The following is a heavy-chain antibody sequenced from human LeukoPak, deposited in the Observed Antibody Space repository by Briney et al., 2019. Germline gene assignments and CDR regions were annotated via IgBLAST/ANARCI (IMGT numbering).Heavy chain of an antibody. CDR2: MSYDGSNK. J-gene: IGHJ4*02. D-gene: IGHD2-2*01. Sequence: GGSLRLSCAAPGFTFSSYAMHWVRQAPGKGLEWVAVMSYDGSNKYYADSVKGRFTISRDNSKNTLYLQMNSLRAEDTAVYYCAREGYQLLTAFDYWGQGTLVTVSS. V-gene: IGHV3-30-3*01. CDR3: AREGYQLLTAFDY. CDR1: GFTFSSYA.